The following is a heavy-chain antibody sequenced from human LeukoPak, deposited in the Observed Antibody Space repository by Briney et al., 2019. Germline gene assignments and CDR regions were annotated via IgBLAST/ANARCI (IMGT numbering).Heavy chain of an antibody. Sequence: ASVKVSCKASGYTFTGYYMHWVRQAPGQGLEWMGWINPNSGGTNYAQKFQGRVTMTRDTSISTAYMELSRLRSDDTAVYYCARDPLLYGWYRESHFDYWGQGTLVTVSS. D-gene: IGHD6-19*01. V-gene: IGHV1-2*02. CDR3: ARDPLLYGWYRESHFDY. CDR2: INPNSGGT. CDR1: GYTFTGYY. J-gene: IGHJ4*02.